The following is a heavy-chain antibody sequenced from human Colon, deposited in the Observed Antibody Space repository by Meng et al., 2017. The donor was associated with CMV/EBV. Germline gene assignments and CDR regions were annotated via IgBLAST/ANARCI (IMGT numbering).Heavy chain of an antibody. D-gene: IGHD2-2*01. CDR1: GFSFSNYE. CDR3: ARDFAQPGYCSSTSCPSDY. J-gene: IGHJ4*02. CDR2: ISGSGSTV. V-gene: IGHV3-48*03. Sequence: GGSLRLSCAASGFSFSNYEMHWVRQAPGKGLEWISYISGSGSTVFYADSVKGRFTISRDNAKNTLYLQMNSLRAEDTAVYYCARDFAQPGYCSSTSCPSDYRGQGTLVTVSS.